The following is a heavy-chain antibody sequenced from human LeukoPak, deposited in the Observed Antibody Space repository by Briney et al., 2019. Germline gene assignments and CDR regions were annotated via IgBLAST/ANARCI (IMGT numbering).Heavy chain of an antibody. V-gene: IGHV1-24*01. J-gene: IGHJ4*02. D-gene: IGHD6-13*01. Sequence: ASVKVSCKASGGTFSSYAISWVRQAPGKGLEWMGGFDPEDGETIYAQKFQGRVTMTEDTSTDTAYMELSSLRSDDTAVYYCARIGSSSCPDCNYWGQGTLVTVSS. CDR3: ARIGSSSCPDCNY. CDR2: FDPEDGET. CDR1: GGTFSSYA.